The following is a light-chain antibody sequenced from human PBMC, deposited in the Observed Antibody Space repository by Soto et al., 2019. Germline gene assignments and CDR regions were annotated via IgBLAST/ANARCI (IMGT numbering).Light chain of an antibody. J-gene: IGLJ1*01. Sequence: QSVLTQPPSASGTPGQRVTISCSGSSSNIGSNTVNWYQQLPGTAPKLLIYSNNQRPSGVPDRFSGSKSGTSASLAISGLQSEDEADYYCAAWDDSLQGVFGTGTRSPS. CDR2: SNN. V-gene: IGLV1-44*01. CDR3: AAWDDSLQGV. CDR1: SSNIGSNT.